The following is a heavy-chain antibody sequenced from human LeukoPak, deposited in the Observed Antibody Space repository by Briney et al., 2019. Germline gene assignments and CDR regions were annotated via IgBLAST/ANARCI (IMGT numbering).Heavy chain of an antibody. Sequence: PGGSLRLSWAAAGFTFSSYAMHWVRQAPGKGLEWVAVISYDGSNKYYADSVKGRFTISRDNSKNTLYLQMNTLRAADTAFYYCARPPRNTKRLYYDSVGYYDEYFFVYWGQGTLVTVSS. D-gene: IGHD3-22*01. J-gene: IGHJ4*02. CDR2: ISYDGSNK. CDR3: ARPPRNTKRLYYDSVGYYDEYFFVY. CDR1: GFTFSSYA. V-gene: IGHV3-30*04.